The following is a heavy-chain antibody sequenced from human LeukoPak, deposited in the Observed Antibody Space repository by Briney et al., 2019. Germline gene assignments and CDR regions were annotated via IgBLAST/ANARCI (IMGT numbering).Heavy chain of an antibody. V-gene: IGHV4-59*08. CDR3: ARHRPGPYDY. J-gene: IGHJ4*02. Sequence: SETLSLTCTVSGGSINSYYWSWIRQPPGKRLEWIGYIYYSGSTNYNPSLKSRVTISVDTSKKQFSLKLSSVTAADTAVYYCARHRPGPYDYWGQVTLVTVSS. CDR1: GGSINSYY. CDR2: IYYSGST.